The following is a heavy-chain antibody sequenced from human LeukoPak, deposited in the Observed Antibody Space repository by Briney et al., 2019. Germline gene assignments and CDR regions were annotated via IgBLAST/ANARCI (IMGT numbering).Heavy chain of an antibody. J-gene: IGHJ3*02. CDR1: GGSISNYY. V-gene: IGHV4-59*01. CDR3: ARWNYDSSGHRPFDI. D-gene: IGHD3-22*01. Sequence: SETLSLTCTVSGGSISNYYWIWIRQPPGKGLEWIGYIYYTGNTNYNPSLKSRVTISIDTSKNQFSLKLSSVTAADTAVYYCARWNYDSSGHRPFDIWGQGTMVTVSS. CDR2: IYYTGNT.